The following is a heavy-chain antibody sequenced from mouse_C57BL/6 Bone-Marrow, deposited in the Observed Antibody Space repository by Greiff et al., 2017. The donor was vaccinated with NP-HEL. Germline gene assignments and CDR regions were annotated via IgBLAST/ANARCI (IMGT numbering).Heavy chain of an antibody. V-gene: IGHV1-64*01. CDR1: GYTFTSYW. CDR2: IHPNSGST. D-gene: IGHD1-1*01. Sequence: QVQLQQPGAELVKPGASVKLSCKASGYTFTSYWMHWVKQRPGQGLEWIGMIHPNSGSTNYNEKFKSKATLTVDKSSSTAYMQLSSLTSEDSAVYYWALPYYGSSYWFAYWGQGTLVTVSA. J-gene: IGHJ3*01. CDR3: ALPYYGSSYWFAY.